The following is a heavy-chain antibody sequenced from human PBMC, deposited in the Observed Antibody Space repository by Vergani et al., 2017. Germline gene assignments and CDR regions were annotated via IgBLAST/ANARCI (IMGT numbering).Heavy chain of an antibody. CDR2: INPIDSKI. CDR1: ESSFISNE. Sequence: EVMLVQSGAEVKKPGESLKISCKYSESSFISNEIAWVRQMSGKGLQWMGNINPIDSKIAYSPSFQGQAIMSLDKSITTAYLQWRSLKASDTAIYYCARQGGYCSGGSCYWFDPWGQGTLVTVSS. J-gene: IGHJ5*02. V-gene: IGHV5-51*01. D-gene: IGHD2-15*01. CDR3: ARQGGYCSGGSCYWFDP.